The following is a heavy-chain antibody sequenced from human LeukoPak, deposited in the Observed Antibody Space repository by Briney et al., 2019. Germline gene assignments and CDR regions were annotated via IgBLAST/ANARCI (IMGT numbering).Heavy chain of an antibody. D-gene: IGHD5-12*01. CDR1: GFTVSSNY. CDR3: ARAPDIADEIDY. CDR2: FYSDDST. Sequence: PGGSLRLSCAASGFTVSSNYMSWVRQAPGKGLEWVSVFYSDDSTYYADSVKGRFTISRDNSKNTLYLQTNSLRAEDTAVYYCARAPDIADEIDYWGQGTLVTVSS. J-gene: IGHJ4*02. V-gene: IGHV3-66*01.